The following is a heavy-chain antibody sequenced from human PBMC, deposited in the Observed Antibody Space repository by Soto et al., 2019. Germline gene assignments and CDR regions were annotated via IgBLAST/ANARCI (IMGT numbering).Heavy chain of an antibody. Sequence: ASVKVSCKASGCTFTGYYMHWVRQAPGQGLEWMGWINPNSGGTNYAQKFQGWVTMTRDTSISTAYMELSRLRSDDTAVYYCARVRVAAAGTYYYGMDVWGQGTTVTVSS. D-gene: IGHD6-13*01. CDR3: ARVRVAAAGTYYYGMDV. V-gene: IGHV1-2*04. J-gene: IGHJ6*02. CDR1: GCTFTGYY. CDR2: INPNSGGT.